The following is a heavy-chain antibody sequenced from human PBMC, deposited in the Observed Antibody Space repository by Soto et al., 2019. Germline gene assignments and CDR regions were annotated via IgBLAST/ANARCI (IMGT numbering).Heavy chain of an antibody. CDR1: GFTFSSYV. CDR2: IWYDGSNK. Sequence: QVQLVESGGGVVQPGRSLRRSCAASGFTFSSYVMHWVRQAPGKGLEWVAVIWYDGSNKYYADSVKGRFTISRDNSKNTLYLPMNSLRDEATAVYSWVRDRYSSSWYGTDYWGKGTLVTVSS. V-gene: IGHV3-33*01. J-gene: IGHJ4*02. D-gene: IGHD6-13*01. CDR3: VRDRYSSSWYGTDY.